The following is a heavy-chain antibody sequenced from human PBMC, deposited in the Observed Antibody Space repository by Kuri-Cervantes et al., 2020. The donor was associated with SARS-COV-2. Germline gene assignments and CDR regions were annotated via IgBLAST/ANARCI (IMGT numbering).Heavy chain of an antibody. CDR3: ARVSRPYYFDY. J-gene: IGHJ4*02. CDR2: IYYSGST. Sequence: GSLRLSCTVSGGSISSYYWSWIRQPPGKGPEWIGYIYYSGSTNYNPSLKSRVTISVDTSKNQFSLKLSSVTAADTAVYYCARVSRPYYFDYWGQGTLVTVSS. V-gene: IGHV4-59*01. CDR1: GGSISSYY.